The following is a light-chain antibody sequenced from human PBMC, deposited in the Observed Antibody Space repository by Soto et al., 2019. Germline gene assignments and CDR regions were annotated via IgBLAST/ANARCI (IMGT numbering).Light chain of an antibody. CDR3: QQYGSLPRT. J-gene: IGKJ1*01. CDR1: QTVRSNY. V-gene: IGKV3-20*01. Sequence: ENVLTQSPGTLSLSPGERATLSCRASQTVRSNYLAWYQQKPGQTPRLLIYEASSRFTGVPDRFTGSGSGTDFTLDITRLEPEDFAVYFCQQYGSLPRTFGQGSKVEIK. CDR2: EAS.